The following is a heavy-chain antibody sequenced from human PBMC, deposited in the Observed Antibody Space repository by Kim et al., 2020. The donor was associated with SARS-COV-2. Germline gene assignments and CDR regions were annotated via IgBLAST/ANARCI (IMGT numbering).Heavy chain of an antibody. Sequence: NCNPPLKSRVTMSVDTPKNQFSLKLSSVTAADTAVYYWARVSGYSSGFDPWGQGTLVTVSS. D-gene: IGHD6-19*01. CDR3: ARVSGYSSGFDP. J-gene: IGHJ5*02. V-gene: IGHV4-4*07.